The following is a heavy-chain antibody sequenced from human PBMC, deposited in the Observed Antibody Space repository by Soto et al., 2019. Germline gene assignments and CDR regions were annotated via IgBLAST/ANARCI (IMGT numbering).Heavy chain of an antibody. J-gene: IGHJ4*02. Sequence: SETLSLTCTVSGGSISSGGYYWSWIRQHPGKGLEWIGYIYYSGSTYYNPSLKSRVTISVDTSKNQFSLKLSSVTAADTAVYYCARGLNYYDSSGYPIDPYYFDYWGQGTLVTVSS. CDR3: ARGLNYYDSSGYPIDPYYFDY. CDR1: GGSISSGGYY. V-gene: IGHV4-31*03. D-gene: IGHD3-22*01. CDR2: IYYSGST.